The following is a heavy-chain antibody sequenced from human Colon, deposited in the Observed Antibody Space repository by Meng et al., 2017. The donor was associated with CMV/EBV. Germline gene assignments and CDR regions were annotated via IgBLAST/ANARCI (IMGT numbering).Heavy chain of an antibody. V-gene: IGHV3-72*01. Sequence: CGFICSDHDMAWVRQAPGQGLEWVGRVRDRGNSYTTEYAASVKDRFTISRDDSKNSLYLQMNSLENEDTAVYYCVKSSGTFYPAFDYWGQGTLVTVSS. CDR3: VKSSGTFYPAFDY. CDR2: VRDRGNSYTT. CDR1: GFICSDHD. D-gene: IGHD1-26*01. J-gene: IGHJ4*02.